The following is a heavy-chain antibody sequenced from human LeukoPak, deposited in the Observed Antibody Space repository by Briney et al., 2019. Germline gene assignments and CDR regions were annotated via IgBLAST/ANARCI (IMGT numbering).Heavy chain of an antibody. J-gene: IGHJ6*02. Sequence: GESLKISCKGSGYSFTSYWIGWVRQMPGKGLEWMGIIYPGDSDTRYSPSFQGQVTISADKSISTAYLQWSSLKASDTAMYYCARQVTIFGVVTPRNYYYGMDVWGQGTLVTVSS. V-gene: IGHV5-51*01. CDR2: IYPGDSDT. CDR1: GYSFTSYW. D-gene: IGHD3-3*01. CDR3: ARQVTIFGVVTPRNYYYGMDV.